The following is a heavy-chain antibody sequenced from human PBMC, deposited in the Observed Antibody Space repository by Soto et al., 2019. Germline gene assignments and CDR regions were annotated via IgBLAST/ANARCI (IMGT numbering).Heavy chain of an antibody. CDR3: ARDLDHGDYTSYYFDY. J-gene: IGHJ4*02. CDR2: IWYDGSNK. Sequence: QVQLVESGGGVVQPGRSLRLSCAASGFTFSSYGMHWVRQAPGKGLEWVAVIWYDGSNKYYADSVKGRFTISRDNSKNTRYLQLNSLRAEATAVYYCARDLDHGDYTSYYFDYWGPGTLFTVSS. D-gene: IGHD4-17*01. V-gene: IGHV3-33*01. CDR1: GFTFSSYG.